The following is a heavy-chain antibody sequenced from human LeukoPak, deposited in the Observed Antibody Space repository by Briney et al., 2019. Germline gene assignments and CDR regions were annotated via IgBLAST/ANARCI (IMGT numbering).Heavy chain of an antibody. Sequence: GASVKVSCKASGYTSTGYYMHWVRQAPGQGLEWMGWINPNSGGTNYAQKFQGRVTMTRDTSISTAYMELSRLRSDDTAVYYCARLGSIVGATTLDYWGQGTLVTVSS. V-gene: IGHV1-2*02. CDR3: ARLGSIVGATTLDY. D-gene: IGHD1-26*01. J-gene: IGHJ4*02. CDR1: GYTSTGYY. CDR2: INPNSGGT.